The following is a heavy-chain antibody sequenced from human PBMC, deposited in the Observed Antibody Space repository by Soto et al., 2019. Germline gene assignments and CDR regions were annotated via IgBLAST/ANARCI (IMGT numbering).Heavy chain of an antibody. CDR3: VKDAISMVRGTNNWFDP. CDR1: GFTFDNHA. V-gene: IGHV3-23*01. Sequence: EVNLLESGGDLVQPGGSLTLSCGASGFTFDNHAMSWVRQAPGKGLEWVSAISGNAVATYYADSVKGRFTISRDNSNNMVYLQMNRLRAEDTGIYYCVKDAISMVRGTNNWFDPWGLGTLVTVSS. D-gene: IGHD3-10*01. J-gene: IGHJ5*02. CDR2: ISGNAVAT.